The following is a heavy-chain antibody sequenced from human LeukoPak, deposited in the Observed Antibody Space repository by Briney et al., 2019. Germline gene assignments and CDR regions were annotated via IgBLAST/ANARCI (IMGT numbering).Heavy chain of an antibody. Sequence: GASVKVSCKGSGYTFTNFGISWVRQAPGQGLEWMGWIITSSGYTEYAQTLQGRVTMTRDTSTSTVYMELSSLGSEDTAVYYCASVAPDCSSTSCYAFDIWGQGTMVTVSS. CDR3: ASVAPDCSSTSCYAFDI. V-gene: IGHV1-18*01. CDR2: IITSSGYT. D-gene: IGHD2-2*01. J-gene: IGHJ3*02. CDR1: GYTFTNFG.